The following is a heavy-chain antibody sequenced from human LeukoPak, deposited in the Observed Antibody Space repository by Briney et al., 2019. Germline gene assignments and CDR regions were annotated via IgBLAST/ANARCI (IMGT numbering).Heavy chain of an antibody. J-gene: IGHJ5*02. Sequence: PGGSLRLSCAASGFTFSSYGMHWVRQAPGKGLEWVAFIRYDGSNKYYADSVKGRFTISRDNSKNTLYLQMNSLRAEDTAVYYCAKDSVKKTFCSSTSCQPNWFDPWGQGTVVTVSS. V-gene: IGHV3-30*02. D-gene: IGHD2-2*01. CDR2: IRYDGSNK. CDR1: GFTFSSYG. CDR3: AKDSVKKTFCSSTSCQPNWFDP.